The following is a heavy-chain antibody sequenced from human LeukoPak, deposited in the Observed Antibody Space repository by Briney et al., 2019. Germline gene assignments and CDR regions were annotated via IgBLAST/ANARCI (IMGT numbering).Heavy chain of an antibody. CDR3: AKDYSGSYYYFDY. Sequence: GGSLRLSCAASGFTFSLFAMSWVRQAPGKGLEWVSTISGGGGSTFYADSVRGRLTISRDNSKNTLYLQVNSLRAEDTAVYYCAKDYSGSYYYFDYWGQGTLVTVSS. CDR2: ISGGGGST. V-gene: IGHV3-23*01. CDR1: GFTFSLFA. J-gene: IGHJ4*02. D-gene: IGHD1-26*01.